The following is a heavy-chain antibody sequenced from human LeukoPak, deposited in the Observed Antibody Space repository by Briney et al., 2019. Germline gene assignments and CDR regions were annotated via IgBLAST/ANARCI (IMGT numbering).Heavy chain of an antibody. CDR3: ARVEYSSPRRISFDY. CDR2: IYSGGST. V-gene: IGHV3-53*01. D-gene: IGHD6-6*01. CDR1: GFIFSSYA. J-gene: IGHJ4*02. Sequence: GGSLRLSCAASGFIFSSYAMSWVRQAPGKGLEWVSVIYSGGSTYYADSVKGRFTISRDNSKNTLYLQMNSLRAEDTAVYYCARVEYSSPRRISFDYWGQGTLVTVSS.